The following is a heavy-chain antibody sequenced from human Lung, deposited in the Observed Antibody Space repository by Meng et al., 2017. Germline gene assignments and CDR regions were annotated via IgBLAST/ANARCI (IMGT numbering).Heavy chain of an antibody. CDR2: INHSGST. V-gene: IGHV4-34*01. D-gene: IGHD4-11*01. J-gene: IGHJ4*02. CDR3: ARGPTTMAHDFDY. Sequence: QWKLQPLVAGLCKPSDHLYLTCVVSGGSFSDYYCGRIRQPPGKGLEWIGEINHSGSTNYNPSLESRATISVDTSQNNLSLKLSSVTAADSAVYYCARGPTTMAHDFDYWGQGTLVTVSS. CDR1: GGSFSDYY.